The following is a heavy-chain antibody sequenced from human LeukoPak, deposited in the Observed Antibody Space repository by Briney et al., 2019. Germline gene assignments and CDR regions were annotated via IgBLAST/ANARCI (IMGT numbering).Heavy chain of an antibody. V-gene: IGHV3-30*18. Sequence: HAGGSLRLSCAASGFTISHYGIHWVRQAPGKGLEWVAVISYDESKNKYVDSVEGRIILSRDNSKNTVYLQMNSLREEDTAVYYCAKDEGPICLYGDCPFDYWGQGNMVTVSS. CDR2: ISYDESKN. D-gene: IGHD4-17*01. CDR3: AKDEGPICLYGDCPFDY. CDR1: GFTISHYG. J-gene: IGHJ4*02.